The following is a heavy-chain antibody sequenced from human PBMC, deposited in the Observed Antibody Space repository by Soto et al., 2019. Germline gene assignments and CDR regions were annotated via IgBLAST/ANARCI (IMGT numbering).Heavy chain of an antibody. D-gene: IGHD3-10*01. CDR2: INAGNGNT. CDR3: ARVNWWFGELPH. V-gene: IGHV1-3*01. CDR1: GYTFTSYA. Sequence: PSVKVSCKASGYTFTSYAMHWVRQAPGQRLEWMGWINAGNGNTKYSQKFQGRVTITRDTSASTAYMELSSLRSEDTAVYYCARVNWWFGELPHWGQGTLVTVSS. J-gene: IGHJ4*02.